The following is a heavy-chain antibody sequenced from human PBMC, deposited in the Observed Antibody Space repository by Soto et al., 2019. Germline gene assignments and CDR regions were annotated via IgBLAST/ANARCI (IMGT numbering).Heavy chain of an antibody. CDR2: INPYNGNT. CDR1: GFTFTIYG. J-gene: IGHJ5*02. D-gene: IGHD3-22*01. CDR3: ARDYYDSSGYSNWFDP. V-gene: IGHV1-18*01. Sequence: ASVKDSCKASGFTFTIYGITWVRQAPGQGLEWMGWINPYNGNTNYAQKFQGRVTMTTDTSTSTGYMELRSLRSDDTAVYYCARDYYDSSGYSNWFDPWGQGTLVTVSS.